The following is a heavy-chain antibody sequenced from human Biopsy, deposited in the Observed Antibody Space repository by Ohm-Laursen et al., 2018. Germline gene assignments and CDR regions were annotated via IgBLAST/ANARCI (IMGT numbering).Heavy chain of an antibody. J-gene: IGHJ6*02. D-gene: IGHD5-24*01. CDR2: ISPSGATT. CDR1: GNTFATYH. V-gene: IGHV1-46*01. Sequence: SVKVSCKSSGNTFATYHIHWVRQAPGQGLEWMGVISPSGATTSFSQKFQGRITMTRDTSTGTVYMDLNSLGSEDTAVYYCARAGVGSDGTDSYYYGMDVWGPGITVTVSS. CDR3: ARAGVGSDGTDSYYYGMDV.